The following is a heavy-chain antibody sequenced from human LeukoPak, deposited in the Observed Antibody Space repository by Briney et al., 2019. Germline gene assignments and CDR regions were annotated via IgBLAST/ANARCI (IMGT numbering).Heavy chain of an antibody. V-gene: IGHV1-46*01. CDR3: AREGCSGGSCYSLPYYYYGMDV. CDR1: GYTFTSYY. J-gene: IGHJ6*02. D-gene: IGHD2-15*01. CDR2: INPSGGST. Sequence: ASVKVSCKASGYTFTSYYMHWVRQAPGQGLEWMGIINPSGGSTSYAQKFQGRVTITADESTSTAYMELSSLRSEDTAVYYCAREGCSGGSCYSLPYYYYGMDVWGQGTTVTVSS.